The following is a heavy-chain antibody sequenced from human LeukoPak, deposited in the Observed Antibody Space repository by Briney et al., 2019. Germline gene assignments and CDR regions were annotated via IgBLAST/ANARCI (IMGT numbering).Heavy chain of an antibody. V-gene: IGHV1-46*01. CDR2: INPSGGST. CDR1: GYTFTSCY. CDR3: ARVSTFDYYYYGMDV. Sequence: ASVKVSCKASGYTFTSCYMHWVRQAPGQGLEWMGIINPSGGSTSYAQKFQGRVTMTRDTSTSTVYMELSSLRSEDTAVYYCARVSTFDYYYYGMDVWGQGTTVTVSS. D-gene: IGHD2/OR15-2a*01. J-gene: IGHJ6*02.